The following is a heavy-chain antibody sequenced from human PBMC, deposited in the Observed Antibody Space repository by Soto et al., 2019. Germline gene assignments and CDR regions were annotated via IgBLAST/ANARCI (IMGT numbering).Heavy chain of an antibody. Sequence: QVQLVQSGAEVKKPGASVKVSCKASGYIFTAYSMHWVRQAPGQGLEWMGVVNPSGGSANYAQKFQGRIPMTRDTSTSTVYMDLSSLTSEDTAVYYCAREENCSDGICYSAYFQRWGQGTLVTVSS. CDR1: GYIFTAYS. V-gene: IGHV1-46*01. CDR2: VNPSGGSA. J-gene: IGHJ1*01. CDR3: AREENCSDGICYSAYFQR. D-gene: IGHD2-15*01.